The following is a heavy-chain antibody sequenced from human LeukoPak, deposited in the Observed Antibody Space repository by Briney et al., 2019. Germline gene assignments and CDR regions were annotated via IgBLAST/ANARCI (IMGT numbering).Heavy chain of an antibody. D-gene: IGHD3-9*01. J-gene: IGHJ4*02. Sequence: SETLSPTCTVSGGSISSSNYYWGWIRQPPGKGLVYIGSINYSGTTYYNPSLKSRVTISVDTSENQFSLKLNSVTAADTAVYYCARYYDILTGYYVFDYWGQGTLVTVSS. CDR1: GGSISSSNYY. CDR3: ARYYDILTGYYVFDY. V-gene: IGHV4-39*01. CDR2: INYSGTT.